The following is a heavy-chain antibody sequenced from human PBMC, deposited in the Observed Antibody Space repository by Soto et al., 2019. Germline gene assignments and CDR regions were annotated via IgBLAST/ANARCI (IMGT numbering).Heavy chain of an antibody. CDR3: ARDLEAFDY. CDR1: GFTFSSYG. Sequence: QVQLVESGGGVVQPGRSLRLSCAASGFTFSSYGRHWVRQAPGKGLEWVAVIWYDGSNKYYADSVKGRFTISRDNSKNTMYLQMNSLRAEDTAVYYCARDLEAFDYWGQGTLVTVSS. V-gene: IGHV3-33*01. CDR2: IWYDGSNK. J-gene: IGHJ4*02.